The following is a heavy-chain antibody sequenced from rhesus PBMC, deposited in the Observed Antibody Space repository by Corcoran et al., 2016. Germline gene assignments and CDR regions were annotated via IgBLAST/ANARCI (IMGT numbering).Heavy chain of an antibody. Sequence: QVKLQQWGEGLVKPSETLSLTCAVYGGPISGYYWSWIRQPPGKGLEWIGNIDGNSASTNYHPSLKNRVTISKDTSKNQFSLKLSSVTAADTAVYYCARETYWTVTNNRFDVWGPGVLVTVSS. J-gene: IGHJ5-1*01. D-gene: IGHD4-23*01. CDR2: IDGNSAST. CDR1: GGPISGYY. V-gene: IGHV4-73*01. CDR3: ARETYWTVTNNRFDV.